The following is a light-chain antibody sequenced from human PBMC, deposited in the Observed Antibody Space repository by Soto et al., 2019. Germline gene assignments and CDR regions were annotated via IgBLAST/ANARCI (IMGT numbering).Light chain of an antibody. CDR2: GVS. CDR3: QHYGDSPWT. V-gene: IGKV3-20*01. Sequence: EIVLTQSPVALSLSPGERATLSCRASQSVSSTLLTWYQQKPGQAPRLLIYGVSSRATAIPDRFSGSGSGTDFTLTISRLEPEDFAVYFCQHYGDSPWTFGQGTRVEIK. J-gene: IGKJ1*01. CDR1: QSVSSTL.